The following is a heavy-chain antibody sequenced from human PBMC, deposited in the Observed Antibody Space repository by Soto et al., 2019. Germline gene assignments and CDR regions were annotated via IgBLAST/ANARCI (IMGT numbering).Heavy chain of an antibody. V-gene: IGHV3-23*01. D-gene: IGHD5-12*01. CDR3: AKSVPVATVPFDY. Sequence: PGGSLRLSCAASGFTFSSYAISWVRQAPGKGLEWVSAISGSGYSTYYADSVKGRFTISRDNSKNTLYLQMNSLRAEDTAVYYCAKSVPVATVPFDYWGQGTLVTVSS. J-gene: IGHJ4*02. CDR2: ISGSGYST. CDR1: GFTFSSYA.